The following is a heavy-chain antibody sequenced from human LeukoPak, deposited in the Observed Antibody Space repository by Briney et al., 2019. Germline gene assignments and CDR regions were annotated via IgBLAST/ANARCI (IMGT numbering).Heavy chain of an antibody. CDR2: ISAYNGNT. J-gene: IGHJ6*02. CDR1: GYTFTSYG. CDR3: ARTGTTSNYYYYYGMDV. D-gene: IGHD1-7*01. V-gene: IGHV1-18*01. Sequence: ASVKVSCKASGYTFTSYGISWVRQAPGQGLEWMGWISAYNGNTNYAQKLQGRVTMTTDPSTSTAYMELRSLRSDDTAVYYCARTGTTSNYYYYYGMDVWGQGTTVTVSS.